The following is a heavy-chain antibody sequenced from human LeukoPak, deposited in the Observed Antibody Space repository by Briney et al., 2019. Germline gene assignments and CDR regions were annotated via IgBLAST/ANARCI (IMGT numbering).Heavy chain of an antibody. D-gene: IGHD6-13*01. CDR2: INHSGST. J-gene: IGHJ6*02. Sequence: SETLSLTCAVYGGSFSGYYWSWIRQPPGKGLEWIGEINHSGSTNYNPSLKSRVTISVDTSKNQFSLKPSSVTAADTAVYYCARGHQGSSWYGEYYYYGMDVWGQGTTVTVSS. CDR3: ARGHQGSSWYGEYYYYGMDV. V-gene: IGHV4-34*01. CDR1: GGSFSGYY.